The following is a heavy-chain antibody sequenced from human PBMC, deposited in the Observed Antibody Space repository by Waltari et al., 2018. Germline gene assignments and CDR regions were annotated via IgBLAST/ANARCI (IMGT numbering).Heavy chain of an antibody. CDR3: ARRYSGYRGYFDY. CDR2: IYPGDFDT. J-gene: IGHJ4*02. D-gene: IGHD5-12*01. CDR1: GYSFTSYW. Sequence: VQRVQSGAEVKKPGEALKISCKRAGYSFTSYWMGWVRQMPGKGLEWMGIIYPGDFDTRYSPSFQGQVTISADKSISTAYLQWSSLKASDTAMYYCARRYSGYRGYFDYWAQGTLVTVSS. V-gene: IGHV5-51*01.